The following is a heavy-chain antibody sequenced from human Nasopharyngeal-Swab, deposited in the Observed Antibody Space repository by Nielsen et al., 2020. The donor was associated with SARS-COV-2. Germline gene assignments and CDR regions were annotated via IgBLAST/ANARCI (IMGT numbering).Heavy chain of an antibody. Sequence: GSLRLSCSVSGDSMSSNYWTWIRQSPGEGLEWIGYVTHSGSTKYNPSLKSRVTVSETTSKGKFFLTLTSVTAEDTAVYYCARGRNSVGGFFDFWGQGIQVVVS. D-gene: IGHD1-26*01. CDR2: VTHSGST. CDR3: ARGRNSVGGFFDF. CDR1: GDSMSSNY. J-gene: IGHJ4*02. V-gene: IGHV4-59*01.